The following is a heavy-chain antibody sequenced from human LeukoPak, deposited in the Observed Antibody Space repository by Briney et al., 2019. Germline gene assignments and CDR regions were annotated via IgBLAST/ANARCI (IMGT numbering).Heavy chain of an antibody. Sequence: PSQTLSLTCAVSGGSISSGGYSWSWIRQPPGKGLEWIGYIYYSGSTYYNPSLKSRVTISVDTSKNQFSLKLSSVTAADTAVYYCARGGDSSGWYEFDPWGQGTLVTVSS. J-gene: IGHJ5*02. CDR1: GGSISSGGYS. CDR3: ARGGDSSGWYEFDP. V-gene: IGHV4-30-4*07. CDR2: IYYSGST. D-gene: IGHD6-19*01.